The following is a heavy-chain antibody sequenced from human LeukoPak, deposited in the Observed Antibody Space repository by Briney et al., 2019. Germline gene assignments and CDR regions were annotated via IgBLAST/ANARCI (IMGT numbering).Heavy chain of an antibody. CDR2: ISSSSSTI. V-gene: IGHV3-48*01. D-gene: IGHD3-3*01. J-gene: IGHJ4*02. CDR3: ARADFWSGSDFDY. CDR1: GFTFSSYS. Sequence: PGGSLRLSCAASGFTFSSYSMNWVRQAPGKGLEWVSYISSSSSTIYYADSVKGRFTISRDNAKNSLYLQMNSLRAEDTAVYYCARADFWSGSDFDYWGQGTLVTVSS.